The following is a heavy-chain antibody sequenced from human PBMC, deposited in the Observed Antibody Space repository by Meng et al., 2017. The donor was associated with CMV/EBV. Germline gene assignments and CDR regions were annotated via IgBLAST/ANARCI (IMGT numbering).Heavy chain of an antibody. CDR1: GGSISSYY. D-gene: IGHD3-3*01. V-gene: IGHV4-59*01. CDR2: IYYSGST. J-gene: IGHJ6*02. Sequence: SETLSLTCTVSGGSISSYYWSWIRQPPGKGLEWIGYIYYSGSTNYNPSLKSRVTISVDTSKNQFFLKLSSVTAADTAVYYCARGHDFWSGYLPSYYYYGMDVWGQGTTVTVSS. CDR3: ARGHDFWSGYLPSYYYYGMDV.